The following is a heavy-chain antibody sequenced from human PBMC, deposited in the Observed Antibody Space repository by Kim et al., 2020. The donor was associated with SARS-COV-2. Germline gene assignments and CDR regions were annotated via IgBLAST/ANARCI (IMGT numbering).Heavy chain of an antibody. D-gene: IGHD2-8*01. CDR2: ISYDGSNK. CDR3: MVYAIS. V-gene: IGHV3-30*03. J-gene: IGHJ4*02. CDR1: GFTFSSYG. Sequence: GGSLRLSCAASGFTFSSYGMHWVRQAPGKGLEWVAVISYDGSNKYYADSVKGRFTISRDNSKNTLYLQMNSLRAEDTAVYYCMVYAISWGQATLVTVSS.